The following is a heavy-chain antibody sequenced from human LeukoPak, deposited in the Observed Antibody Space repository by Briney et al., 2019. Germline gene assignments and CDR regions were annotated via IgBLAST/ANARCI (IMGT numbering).Heavy chain of an antibody. D-gene: IGHD5-24*01. CDR3: ARDSEMATMLHI. CDR2: IIPFFATP. Sequence: SVKVSCKASGGTFISYAISWVRQAPGQGLERMGGIIPFFATPNYAQNFHCILTLTADQSTSTAYMELSSLRSEDTAVYYCARDSEMATMLHIWGQGTMVTVSS. CDR1: GGTFISYA. V-gene: IGHV1-69*13. J-gene: IGHJ3*02.